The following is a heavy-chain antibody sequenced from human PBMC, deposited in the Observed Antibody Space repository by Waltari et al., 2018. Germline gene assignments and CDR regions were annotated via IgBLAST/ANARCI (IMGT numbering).Heavy chain of an antibody. CDR3: ARDSSSWTHTFDP. D-gene: IGHD6-13*01. V-gene: IGHV3-48*04. CDR1: GFTFNTFG. CDR2: ISSSTTTI. Sequence: EVQLVESGGTLVQPGGSLRLSCAASGFTFNTFGMNWGGQGPGKGLEWVSYISSSTTTIYFADSRKGRFTISRDNAKNSLYLQMNGLKVEDTAVSYCARDSSSWTHTFDPWGQGILVTVSS. J-gene: IGHJ5*02.